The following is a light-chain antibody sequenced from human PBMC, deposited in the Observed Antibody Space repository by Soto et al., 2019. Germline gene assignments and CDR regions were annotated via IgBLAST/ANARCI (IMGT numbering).Light chain of an antibody. J-gene: IGKJ4*01. CDR2: DAS. V-gene: IGKV3-11*01. CDR3: QQRSDWPPT. Sequence: PGGRATLSCRASQRVSSYLAWYQQKPGQAPRLLIYDASNRATGIPARFSGSGSGTDFTLTISSLEPEDFAVYYCQQRSDWPPTFGGGTKVEIK. CDR1: QRVSSY.